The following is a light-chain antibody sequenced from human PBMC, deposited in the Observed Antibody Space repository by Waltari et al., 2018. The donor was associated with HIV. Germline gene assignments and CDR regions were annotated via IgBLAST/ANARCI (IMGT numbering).Light chain of an antibody. V-gene: IGKV6-21*01. Sequence: DIVLTQSPDFLSVTSKEKVTITCRPSQNVMGSALHWYQQKAEQPPKLIIKYASQPLSGVSSRFSGSGSGREFTLIISRVEAEDAAMYYCQQGSNSPTLPWSFGQGTKVEVK. CDR1: QNVMGSA. CDR3: QQGSNSPTLPWS. CDR2: YAS. J-gene: IGKJ1*01.